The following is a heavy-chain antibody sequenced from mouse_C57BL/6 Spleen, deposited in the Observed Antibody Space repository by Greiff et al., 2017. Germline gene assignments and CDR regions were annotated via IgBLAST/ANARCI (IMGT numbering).Heavy chain of an antibody. CDR2: INPNNGGT. D-gene: IGHD3-3*01. CDR3: ARKGGGGFDARDY. V-gene: IGHV1-18*01. CDR1: GYTFTDYN. Sequence: EVQLQQSGPELVKPGASVTIPCKASGYTFTDYNMDWVKQSHGKSLEWIGDINPNNGGTIYTQKFKGKATLTEDKSSSTAYMELRSLTSEDTAVYYCARKGGGGFDARDYWGQGTSVTVSS. J-gene: IGHJ4*01.